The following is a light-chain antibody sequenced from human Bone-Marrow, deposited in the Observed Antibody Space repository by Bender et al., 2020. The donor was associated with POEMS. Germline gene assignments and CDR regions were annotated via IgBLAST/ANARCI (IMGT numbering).Light chain of an antibody. CDR3: TSYTSTSTNV. Sequence: QSALTQPASVSGSPGQSITISCTGTSSDVGGYNYVSWYQQHPGKAPQLMIYDVTYRPSVVSDRFSGSKSGNTASLTISGLQAEDEADYYCTSYTSTSTNVFGSATKVTVL. V-gene: IGLV2-14*03. CDR2: DVT. J-gene: IGLJ1*01. CDR1: SSDVGGYNY.